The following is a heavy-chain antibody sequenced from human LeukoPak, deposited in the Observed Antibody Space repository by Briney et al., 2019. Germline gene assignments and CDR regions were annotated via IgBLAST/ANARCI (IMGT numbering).Heavy chain of an antibody. CDR1: GGSISSYY. CDR2: IYTSGST. CDR3: ASLAWFGESFDY. D-gene: IGHD3-10*01. J-gene: IGHJ4*02. V-gene: IGHV4-4*07. Sequence: SHTLSLTCTVSGGSISSYYWSWIRQPAGKGLEWIGRIYTSGSTNYNPSLKSRVTMSVDTSKNQFSLKLSSVTAADTAVYYCASLAWFGESFDYWGQGTLVTVSS.